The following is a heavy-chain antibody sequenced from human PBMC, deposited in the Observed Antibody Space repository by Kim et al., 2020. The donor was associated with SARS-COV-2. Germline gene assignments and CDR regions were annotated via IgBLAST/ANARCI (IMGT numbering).Heavy chain of an antibody. CDR2: ISSSGSTI. CDR1: GFTFSDYY. Sequence: LSLTCAASGFTFSDYYMSWIRQAPGKGLEWVSYISSSGSTIYYADSVKGRFTISRDNAKNSLYLQMNSLRAEDTAVYYCARDGNSGYDHGDYWGQGTLVTVSS. CDR3: ARDGNSGYDHGDY. D-gene: IGHD5-12*01. V-gene: IGHV3-11*04. J-gene: IGHJ4*02.